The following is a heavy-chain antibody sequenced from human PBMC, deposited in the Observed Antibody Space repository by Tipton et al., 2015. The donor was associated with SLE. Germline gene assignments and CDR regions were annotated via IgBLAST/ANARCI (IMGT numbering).Heavy chain of an antibody. J-gene: IGHJ6*02. D-gene: IGHD2-2*01. Sequence: SLRLSCAASGFTFSYYWMHWVRQAPGKGLVWVSRINSDGSSTSYADSAKGRFTISRDNAKNTLYLQMNSLRAEDTAVYYCAREVVVPPAIRHYYGMDVWGQGTTVTVSS. CDR3: AREVVVPPAIRHYYGMDV. V-gene: IGHV3-74*01. CDR1: GFTFSYYW. CDR2: INSDGSST.